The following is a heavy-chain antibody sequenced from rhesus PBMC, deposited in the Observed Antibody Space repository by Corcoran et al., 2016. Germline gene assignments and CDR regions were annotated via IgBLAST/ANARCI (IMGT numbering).Heavy chain of an antibody. Sequence: EVQLVETGGGLVQPGGSLKLSCAASGFTFSSYGMSWVRQAPGKGLERDSGSNRGWGTTYYADTVKGRFTISRDNSKNTLSLQMNSLRAEDTAVYYCAKYPNQYGSSYSYFDYWGQGVLVTVSS. CDR3: AKYPNQYGSSYSYFDY. D-gene: IGHD4-29*01. V-gene: IGHV3S5*01. J-gene: IGHJ4*01. CDR2: SNRGWGTT. CDR1: GFTFSSYG.